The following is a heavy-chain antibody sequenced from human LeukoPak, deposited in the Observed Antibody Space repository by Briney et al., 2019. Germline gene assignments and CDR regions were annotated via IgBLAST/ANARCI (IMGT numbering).Heavy chain of an antibody. CDR2: IYYSGST. D-gene: IGHD3-22*01. J-gene: IGHJ5*02. V-gene: IGHV4-59*01. Sequence: SSETLSLTCTVSGGSISSYYWSWIRQPPGKGLEWIGYIYYSGSTNYNPSLKSRVTISVDTSKNQFSLKLSSVTAADTAVYYCARGVTPRPDYYDSSGYEQNWFDPWGQGTLVTVSS. CDR1: GGSISSYY. CDR3: ARGVTPRPDYYDSSGYEQNWFDP.